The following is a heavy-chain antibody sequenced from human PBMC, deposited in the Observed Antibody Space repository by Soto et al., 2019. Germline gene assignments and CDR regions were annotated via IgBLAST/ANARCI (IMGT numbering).Heavy chain of an antibody. CDR3: VQSRCGGDCLQSYSSHSYYGLDV. D-gene: IGHD2-21*01. CDR2: IYWDDDK. CDR1: GFSLSTTGVG. Sequence: QITLKESGPTLVKPTQTLTLTCTFSGFSLSTTGVGVGWIRQPPGKALEWLALIYWDDDKRYNPSLKSRLTITKDTSKNQVVLTMTYMDPVDTATYYCVQSRCGGDCLQSYSSHSYYGLDVWGQGTTVTVSS. J-gene: IGHJ6*02. V-gene: IGHV2-5*02.